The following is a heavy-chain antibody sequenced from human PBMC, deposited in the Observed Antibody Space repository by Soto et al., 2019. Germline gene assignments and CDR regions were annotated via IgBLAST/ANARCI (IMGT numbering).Heavy chain of an antibody. J-gene: IGHJ4*02. CDR2: ITSDTKTI. V-gene: IGHV3-48*02. D-gene: IGHD6-19*01. CDR3: ARSVEGHFDY. Sequence: EVQLVESGGALVQRGGSLTLSCAASGFRFSIYSMNWVRQAPGKGLEWSAYITSDTKTIKYAESVKGRFTISRDNAKNSVYLQMDNLSDEDTAVYYCARSVEGHFDYCGQVTVVTVSS. CDR1: GFRFSIYS.